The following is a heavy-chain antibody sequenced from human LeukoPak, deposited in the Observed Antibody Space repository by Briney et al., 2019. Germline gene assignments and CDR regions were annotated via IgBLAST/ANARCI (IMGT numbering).Heavy chain of an antibody. CDR2: IYDSGST. J-gene: IGHJ4*02. CDR3: AREAYCGGDCYSGFDY. D-gene: IGHD2-21*02. V-gene: IGHV4-59*01. Sequence: PSETLSLTCTVSGGSISSYFWSWIRQPPGKGLEWVGYIYDSGSTNYTPSLKSRVTISVDTSKNRFSLKLSSVTAADTAVYFCAREAYCGGDCYSGFDYWGQGTLVTVSS. CDR1: GGSISSYF.